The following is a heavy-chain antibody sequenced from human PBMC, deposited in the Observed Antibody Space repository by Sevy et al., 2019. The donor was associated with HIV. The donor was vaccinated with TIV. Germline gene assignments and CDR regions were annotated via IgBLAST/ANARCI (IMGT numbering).Heavy chain of an antibody. CDR2: IHYTGGT. J-gene: IGHJ4*02. CDR3: ARKRGYSHGSFDY. CDR1: GGSLSSSDSY. V-gene: IGHV4-30-4*01. Sequence: TLSLTCTVSGGSLSSSDSYWSWIRQPPGKGLEWLGYIHYTGGTYYNPFLKSRVAMSVDTSEERFSLRLSFLTAADTALYFCARKRGYSHGSFDYWGQGFLVTVSS. D-gene: IGHD5-12*01.